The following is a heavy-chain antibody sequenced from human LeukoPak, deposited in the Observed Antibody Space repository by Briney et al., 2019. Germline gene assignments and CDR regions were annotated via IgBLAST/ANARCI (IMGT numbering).Heavy chain of an antibody. CDR3: ARRWVYDKRAFDA. CDR2: IYHTGST. Sequence: PSETLSLTCTVSGGSVSGTYYWSWIRQPPGKGLERIAYIYHTGSTDSNPSLRSRVTISLDTSKNQFSLKLNSVTAADTAVYYCARRWVYDKRAFDAWGQGALVTVSS. D-gene: IGHD3-16*01. V-gene: IGHV4-61*01. J-gene: IGHJ3*01. CDR1: GGSVSGTYY.